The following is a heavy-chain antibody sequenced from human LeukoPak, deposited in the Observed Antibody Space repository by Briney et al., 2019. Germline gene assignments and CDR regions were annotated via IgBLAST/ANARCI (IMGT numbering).Heavy chain of an antibody. J-gene: IGHJ1*01. V-gene: IGHV1-69*04. CDR1: GGTFSSYA. CDR2: IIPILGIA. Sequence: SVKVSCKASGGTFSSYAISWVRQAPGQGLEWMGRIIPILGIANYAQKFQGRVTITADKSTSTAYMELSSLRSEDTAVYYCARPYYYDSSGYFPFQHWGQGTLVTVSS. CDR3: ARPYYYDSSGYFPFQH. D-gene: IGHD3-22*01.